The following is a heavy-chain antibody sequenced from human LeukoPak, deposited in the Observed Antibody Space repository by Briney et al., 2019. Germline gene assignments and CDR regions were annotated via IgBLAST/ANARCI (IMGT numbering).Heavy chain of an antibody. CDR1: GFTSINSA. V-gene: IGHV3-23*01. CDR3: AKDSGGSAWPKYFDY. CDR2: FSHSGGHT. D-gene: IGHD2-15*01. Sequence: GGSLRLSCAASGFTSINSAMSGVPHAPGRGPEWVSTFSHSGGHTYHADSVKDWFTISRDNSKNTVYLQMESLRGEDAAVYYCAKDSGGSAWPKYFDYWGQGSLVTVSS. J-gene: IGHJ4*02.